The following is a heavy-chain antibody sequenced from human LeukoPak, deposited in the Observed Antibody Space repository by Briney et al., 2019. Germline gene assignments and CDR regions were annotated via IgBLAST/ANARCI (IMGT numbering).Heavy chain of an antibody. CDR3: ARESKIIPSYYFDY. Sequence: PGGSLRLSCAASGFTFSSSAMSWVRQAPGKGLEWVAAISDTGRLSYCADSVNGRFTISRDNSKNTLSLQMNSLRAEDTAVYYCARESKIIPSYYFDYWGQGTLVSVSS. CDR2: ISDTGRLS. CDR1: GFTFSSSA. V-gene: IGHV3-23*01. D-gene: IGHD3-10*01. J-gene: IGHJ4*02.